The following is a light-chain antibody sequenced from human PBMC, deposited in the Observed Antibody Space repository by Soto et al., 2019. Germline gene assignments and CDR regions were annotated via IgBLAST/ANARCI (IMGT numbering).Light chain of an antibody. J-gene: IGKJ1*01. CDR2: GAS. Sequence: EIVMTQSPATLSVSPGERATISCRASQSVSSNLAWYQQTPGQAPRLLIYGASTRHSGIPARFSGSGSGTEFTLTISSVQSEDFAAYYCQQYNDWPRTFGQGTKVDIK. V-gene: IGKV3-15*01. CDR3: QQYNDWPRT. CDR1: QSVSSN.